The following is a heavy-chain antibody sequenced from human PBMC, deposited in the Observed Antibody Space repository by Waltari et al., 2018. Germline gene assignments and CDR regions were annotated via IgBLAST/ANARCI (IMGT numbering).Heavy chain of an antibody. CDR2: IYTSGST. V-gene: IGHV4-4*07. Sequence: QVQLQESGPGLVKPSETLSLTCTVPGGSISSYYWTWIRQPAGKGLEWFGRIYTSGSTNYNHSLKGRVTMSVDTSKNQVYLKLGTVTAADTAVYYCARDHCSGGSCYFDYWGQGTLVTVSS. J-gene: IGHJ4*02. D-gene: IGHD2-15*01. CDR3: ARDHCSGGSCYFDY. CDR1: GGSISSYY.